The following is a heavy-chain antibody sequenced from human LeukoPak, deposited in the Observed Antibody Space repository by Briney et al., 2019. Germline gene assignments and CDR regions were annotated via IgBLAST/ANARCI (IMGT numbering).Heavy chain of an antibody. Sequence: ASVKVSCKASGYTFTTYAMNWVRQAPGQGLEWMGWINTNTGNARYAQGFTGRFVFSVDTSVTTAYLQISSLKAEDTALYFCARERGAARPDNWFDPWGQGTLVTVSS. V-gene: IGHV7-4-1*02. CDR3: ARERGAARPDNWFDP. D-gene: IGHD6-6*01. CDR1: GYTFTTYA. J-gene: IGHJ5*02. CDR2: INTNTGNA.